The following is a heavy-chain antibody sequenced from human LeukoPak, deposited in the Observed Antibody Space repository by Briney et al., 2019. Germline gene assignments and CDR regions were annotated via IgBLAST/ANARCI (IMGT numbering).Heavy chain of an antibody. CDR2: ISGSGGST. D-gene: IGHD2-21*02. J-gene: IGHJ4*02. CDR1: GFTFSSYA. Sequence: GGSLRLSCAASGFTFSSYAMSWVRQAPGKGLEWVSAISGSGGSTYYADSVKGRFTISRDNSKNTLYMQMNSLRAEDTAVYYCAKVKSGCGGDYYFSCFDYWGQGTLVTVSS. CDR3: AKVKSGCGGDYYFSCFDY. V-gene: IGHV3-23*01.